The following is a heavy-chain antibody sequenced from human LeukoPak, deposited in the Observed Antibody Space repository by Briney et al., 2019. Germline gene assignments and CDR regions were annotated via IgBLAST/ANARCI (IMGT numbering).Heavy chain of an antibody. Sequence: GRSLRPSCAASGFTVSSNYMSWVRQAPGKGLEWVSVIYSGGSTYYADSVKGRFTISRDNSKNTLYLQMNSLRAEDTAVYYCARDTGWLQSPFDYWGQGTLVTVSS. CDR3: ARDTGWLQSPFDY. D-gene: IGHD5-12*01. V-gene: IGHV3-66*02. J-gene: IGHJ4*02. CDR2: IYSGGST. CDR1: GFTVSSNY.